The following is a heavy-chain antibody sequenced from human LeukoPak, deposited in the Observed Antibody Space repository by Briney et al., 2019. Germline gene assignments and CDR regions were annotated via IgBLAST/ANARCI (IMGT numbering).Heavy chain of an antibody. CDR2: MYPSVSST. CDR3: ARGGQLYYDILAGSPADV. V-gene: IGHV1-46*01. CDR1: GYTFATYY. Sequence: ASVNISCKASGYTFATYYMNWVRQSPGQRVEWMGIMYPSVSSTSYAQKFQGRVTMTKDASASTVYMELSSLRSEDTAVYSCARGGQLYYDILAGSPADVWGQGTTVTVSS. J-gene: IGHJ6*02. D-gene: IGHD3-9*01.